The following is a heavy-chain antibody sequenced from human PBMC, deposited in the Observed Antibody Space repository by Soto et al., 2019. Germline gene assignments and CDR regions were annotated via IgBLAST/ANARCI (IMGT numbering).Heavy chain of an antibody. CDR2: IYYSGST. CDR3: ARGRRVSGSWFDH. Sequence: SETLSLTCTVSGGSISSYYWSWIRQPPGKGLEWIGYIYYSGSTNYNPSLKSRVTISVDTSKNQFSLKLSSVTAADTAVYYCARGRRVSGSWFDHWGQGTLVTVSS. V-gene: IGHV4-59*01. D-gene: IGHD3-10*01. J-gene: IGHJ5*02. CDR1: GGSISSYY.